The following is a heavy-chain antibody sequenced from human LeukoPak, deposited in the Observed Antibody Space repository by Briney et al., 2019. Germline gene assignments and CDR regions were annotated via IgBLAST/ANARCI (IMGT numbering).Heavy chain of an antibody. J-gene: IGHJ1*01. CDR2: INNDGSRT. V-gene: IGHV3-74*01. D-gene: IGHD1-1*01. CDR1: GFTFSNYW. Sequence: GGSLRLSCAASGFTFSNYWMHWVRQVPGQGLVWVSQINNDGSRTNYADSVKGRFTISRDNAKSTLYLQMNSLRAEDTAVYCCASGIPAFWGQGTLVTVSS. CDR3: ASGIPAF.